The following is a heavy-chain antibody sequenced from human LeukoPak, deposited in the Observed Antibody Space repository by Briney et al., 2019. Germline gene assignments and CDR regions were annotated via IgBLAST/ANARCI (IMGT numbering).Heavy chain of an antibody. CDR1: GYSFTGYY. CDR2: INPNSGGT. D-gene: IGHD5-18*01. Sequence: ASVKVSCKASGYSFTGYYMHWVRQAPGQGLEWMGWINPNSGGTNYAQKFQGRVTMTRDTSISTAYMELSRLRSDDTAVYYCARDPKWIQLGSPNLDWYFNSGARGTLSLSPQ. V-gene: IGHV1-2*02. J-gene: IGHJ2*01. CDR3: ARDPKWIQLGSPNLDWYFNS.